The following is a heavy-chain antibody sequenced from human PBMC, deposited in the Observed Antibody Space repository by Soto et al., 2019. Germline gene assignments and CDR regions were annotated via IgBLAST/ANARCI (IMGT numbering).Heavy chain of an antibody. CDR3: ARDQSYYYDSSGYHDSFDI. D-gene: IGHD3-22*01. CDR1: GGPISSGGYY. V-gene: IGHV4-31*03. CDR2: TYYTGSA. J-gene: IGHJ3*02. Sequence: SETLSLTCTVSGGPISSGGYYWSWIRQHPGKGLEWIGFTYYTGSAYYNPSLKSRVTISIDTSRDQFSLKLSSVTAADTAVYFCARDQSYYYDSSGYHDSFDIWGQGTMVNVSS.